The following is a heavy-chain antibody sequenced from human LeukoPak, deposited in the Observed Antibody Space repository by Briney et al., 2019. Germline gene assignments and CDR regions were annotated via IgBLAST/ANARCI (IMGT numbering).Heavy chain of an antibody. D-gene: IGHD3-3*01. CDR2: IHNSGST. CDR1: GGSISSYY. CDR3: ARETRVPPHYSDY. Sequence: PSETLSLTCTVSGGSISSYYWTWMRQPPGKGLEWIGYIHNSGSTDYNPSLNSRAIISLDTSKIYFSLRLNSVTAADTAVYYCARETRVPPHYSDYWGQGTLVTVSS. J-gene: IGHJ4*02. V-gene: IGHV4-59*01.